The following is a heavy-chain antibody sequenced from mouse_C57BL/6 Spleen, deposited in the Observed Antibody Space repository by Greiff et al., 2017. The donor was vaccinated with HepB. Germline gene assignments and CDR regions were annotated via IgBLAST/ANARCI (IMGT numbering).Heavy chain of an antibody. J-gene: IGHJ2*01. CDR2: IYIGNGYT. D-gene: IGHD2-3*01. CDR1: GYTFTSYG. V-gene: IGHV1-58*01. CDR3: ARSDGTRGVYFDY. Sequence: VHVKQSGAELVRPGSSVKMSCKTSGYTFTSYGINWVKQRPGQGLEWIGYIYIGNGYTEYNEKFKGKATLTSDTSSSTAYMQLSSLTSEDSAIYFCARSDGTRGVYFDYWGQGTTLTVSS.